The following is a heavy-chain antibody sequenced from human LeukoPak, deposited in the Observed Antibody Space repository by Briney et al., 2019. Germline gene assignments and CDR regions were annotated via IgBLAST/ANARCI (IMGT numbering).Heavy chain of an antibody. CDR1: GFTFSSYS. CDR3: ARDGGYSYGYGMDV. V-gene: IGHV3-21*01. D-gene: IGHD5-18*01. J-gene: IGHJ6*04. Sequence: GGSLRLSCAASGFTFSSYSMNWVRQAPGKGLEWVSSISSSSSYIYYADSAKGRFTISRDNAKNSLYLQMNSLRAEDTAVYYCARDGGYSYGYGMDVWGKGTTVTVSS. CDR2: ISSSSSYI.